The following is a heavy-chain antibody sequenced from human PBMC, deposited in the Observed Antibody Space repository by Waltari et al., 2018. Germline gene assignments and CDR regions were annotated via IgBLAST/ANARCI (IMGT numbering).Heavy chain of an antibody. CDR1: GYSISSSYY. J-gene: IGHJ4*02. Sequence: QVQLQESGPGLVKPSETLSLTCAVSGYSISSSYYSGWLRKPPGKGLKWIGSIYHSGSTYYNPSLKSRVTISVDTSKNQFSLKLSSVTAADTAVYYCARRTPTSRGYSIVRAVYYFDYWGQGTLVTVSS. CDR2: IYHSGST. V-gene: IGHV4-38-2*01. CDR3: ARRTPTSRGYSIVRAVYYFDY. D-gene: IGHD4-4*01.